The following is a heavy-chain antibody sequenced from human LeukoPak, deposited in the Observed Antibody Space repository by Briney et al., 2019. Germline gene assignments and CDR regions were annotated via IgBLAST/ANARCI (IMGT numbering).Heavy chain of an antibody. CDR1: GGSISSYY. Sequence: SETLSLTCTVSGGSISSYYWSWIRQPPGKGLEWIGYIHYSGRTDSNPSLKSRITISVDTSKNQFFLRLSSVTAADTAVYFCARYYCPGGTCSHFGYWGRGTLVPVSS. D-gene: IGHD2-8*02. CDR3: ARYYCPGGTCSHFGY. CDR2: IHYSGRT. J-gene: IGHJ4*02. V-gene: IGHV4-59*08.